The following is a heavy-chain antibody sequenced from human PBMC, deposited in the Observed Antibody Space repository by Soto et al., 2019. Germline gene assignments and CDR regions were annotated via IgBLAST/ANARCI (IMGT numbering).Heavy chain of an antibody. J-gene: IGHJ4*02. D-gene: IGHD2-15*01. V-gene: IGHV4-39*07. CDR2: MYYSGST. CDR3: ARGYCSGGSCYPIFDY. Sequence: PSETLSLTCTVSGGSIISSNYYWGWIRQPPGKGLEWIGCMYYSGSTYYNPSLKSRVTTSVDTSKNQFSLKLSSVTAADTAVYYCARGYCSGGSCYPIFDYWGQGTLVNVS. CDR1: GGSIISSNYY.